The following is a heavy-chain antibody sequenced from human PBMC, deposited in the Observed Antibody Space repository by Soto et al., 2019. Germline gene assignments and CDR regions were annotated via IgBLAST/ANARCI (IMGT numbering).Heavy chain of an antibody. D-gene: IGHD6-19*01. Sequence: PGGSLRLSCAASGFTLSYYWMSWVRQAPGKGLEWVANLKEDGSAKYYVDSVKGRFTISRDNAKNSLYLQMNSLRVEDTAVYYCAKGGRQWLVTSDFNYWGQGALVTVSS. J-gene: IGHJ4*02. V-gene: IGHV3-7*01. CDR3: AKGGRQWLVTSDFNY. CDR2: LKEDGSAK. CDR1: GFTLSYYW.